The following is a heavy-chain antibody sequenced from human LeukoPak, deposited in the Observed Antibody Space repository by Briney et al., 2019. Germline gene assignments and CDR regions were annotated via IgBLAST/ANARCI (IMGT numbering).Heavy chain of an antibody. CDR1: GGSINSGTYY. V-gene: IGHV4-61*02. D-gene: IGHD6-6*01. J-gene: IGHJ6*03. CDR3: ARGESSSSPLYYYYYYMDV. CDR2: IYTSGST. Sequence: PSETLSLTCTVSGGSINSGTYYWSWIRQRAGKGLEWIGRIYTSGSTNYNPSLKSRVTISVDTSKNQFSLKLSSVTAADTAMYYCARGESSSSPLYYYYYYMDVWGKGTTVTVSS.